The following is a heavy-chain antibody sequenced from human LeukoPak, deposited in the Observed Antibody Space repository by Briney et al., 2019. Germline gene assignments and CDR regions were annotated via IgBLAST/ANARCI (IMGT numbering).Heavy chain of an antibody. CDR1: GGSISSYY. Sequence: SETLSLTCTVSGGSISSYYWSWIRQPPGKGLEWIGYIYYSGSTYYNSSLKSRITISEDTSNNQFSLKLSSVPAADTAVYYCARDTAMVPGYYYYGMDVWGQGTTVTVSS. CDR2: IYYSGST. J-gene: IGHJ6*02. V-gene: IGHV4-59*01. CDR3: ARDTAMVPGYYYYGMDV. D-gene: IGHD5-18*01.